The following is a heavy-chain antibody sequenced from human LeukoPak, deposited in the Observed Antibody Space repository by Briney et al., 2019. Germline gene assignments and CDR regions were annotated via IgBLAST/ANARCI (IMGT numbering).Heavy chain of an antibody. D-gene: IGHD1-26*01. CDR1: GFTFSSYS. Sequence: GGSLRLSCAASGFTFSSYSMNWVCQAPGKGLEWVSSISGSGDNMDYADSVKGRFTISRDNSENTLYLQMNSLRGEDTAVYYCARDGYSGSYYRLYYFFMDVWGKGTTVTVSS. V-gene: IGHV3-23*01. J-gene: IGHJ6*03. CDR3: ARDGYSGSYYRLYYFFMDV. CDR2: ISGSGDNM.